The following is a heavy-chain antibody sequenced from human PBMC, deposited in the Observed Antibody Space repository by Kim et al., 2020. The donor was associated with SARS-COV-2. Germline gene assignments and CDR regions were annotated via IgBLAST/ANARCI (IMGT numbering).Heavy chain of an antibody. J-gene: IGHJ4*02. CDR3: ARVGADYYGSGAYPGPALDY. CDR1: GFTFSTYN. Sequence: GGSLRLSCAASGFTFSTYNMNWVRQAPGKGLEWVSSISSSSSYIYYADSVKGRFTISRDNAKNSLYLQMNSLRAEDTAVYYCARVGADYYGSGAYPGPALDYWGQGTPVTVSS. D-gene: IGHD3-10*01. CDR2: ISSSSSYI. V-gene: IGHV3-21*01.